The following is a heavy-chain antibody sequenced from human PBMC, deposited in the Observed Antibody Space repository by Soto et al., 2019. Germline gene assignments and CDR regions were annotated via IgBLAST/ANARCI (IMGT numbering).Heavy chain of an antibody. Sequence: SVKVSCKASGGTFSSHAISWVRQAPGRGLEWIGGIIPIFGTTNYAQNFRARVTITADESTSTAYMELSSLTSEDTAVYYCGSVGYCSSTNCLFYYYHYGMDVWGQGTTVTVSS. CDR1: GGTFSSHA. V-gene: IGHV1-69*13. D-gene: IGHD2-2*03. CDR3: GSVGYCSSTNCLFYYYHYGMDV. CDR2: IIPIFGTT. J-gene: IGHJ6*02.